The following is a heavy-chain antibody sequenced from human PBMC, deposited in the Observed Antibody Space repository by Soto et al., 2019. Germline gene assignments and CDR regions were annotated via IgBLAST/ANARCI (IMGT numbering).Heavy chain of an antibody. D-gene: IGHD6-19*01. Sequence: PSETLSLTCTVSGGSISSYYWSWIRQPPGKGLEWIGYIYYSGSTNYNPSLKSRVTISVDTSKNQFSLKLSSVTAADTAVYYCERENSSGWYDYWGQGTLVTVSS. CDR3: ERENSSGWYDY. V-gene: IGHV4-59*01. J-gene: IGHJ4*02. CDR2: IYYSGST. CDR1: GGSISSYY.